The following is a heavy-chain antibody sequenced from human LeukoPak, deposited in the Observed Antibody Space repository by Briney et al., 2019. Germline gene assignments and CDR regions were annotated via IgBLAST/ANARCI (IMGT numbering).Heavy chain of an antibody. CDR2: IGGGDDPT. CDR3: AKGLVVNDNYFDN. CDR1: GFTLRTYA. D-gene: IGHD2-15*01. V-gene: IGHV3-23*01. Sequence: PGQSLRLSCAASGFTLRTYAMNWVRQVPGKGLEWVATIGGGDDPTYYADSVKGRFTISSDFSTSTVSLQMNNLRVEDTAVYFCAKGLVVNDNYFDNWGQGTLVTVSS. J-gene: IGHJ4*02.